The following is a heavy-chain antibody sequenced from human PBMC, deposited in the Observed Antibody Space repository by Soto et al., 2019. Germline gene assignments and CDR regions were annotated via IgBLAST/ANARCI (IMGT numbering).Heavy chain of an antibody. D-gene: IGHD1-1*01. V-gene: IGHV1-24*01. CDR2: FDPEDGET. Sequence: ASVKVSCKVSGYTLTELSMHWVRQAPGKGLEWMGGFDPEDGETIYAQKFQGRVTMTEDTSTDTAYMELSSLRSEDTAVYYCATTLQGRGWFDPWGQGTLVTVSS. CDR1: GYTLTELS. CDR3: ATTLQGRGWFDP. J-gene: IGHJ5*02.